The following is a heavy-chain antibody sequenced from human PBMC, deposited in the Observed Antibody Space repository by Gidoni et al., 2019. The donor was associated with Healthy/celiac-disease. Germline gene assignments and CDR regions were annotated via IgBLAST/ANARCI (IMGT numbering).Heavy chain of an antibody. D-gene: IGHD1-26*01. J-gene: IGHJ4*02. V-gene: IGHV4-34*01. CDR2: INHSGST. CDR3: ARGASGSYSSYYFDY. Sequence: DGLEWIGEINHSGSTNYNPSLKSRVTISVDTSKNQFSLKLSSVTAADTAVYYCARGASGSYSSYYFDYWGQGTLVTVSS.